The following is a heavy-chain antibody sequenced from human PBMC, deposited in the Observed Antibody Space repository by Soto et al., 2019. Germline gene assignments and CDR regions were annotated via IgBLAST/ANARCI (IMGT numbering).Heavy chain of an antibody. J-gene: IGHJ5*02. CDR1: GFTFSDSW. Sequence: LRLSCTASGFTFSDSWMTWVRQAPWKGLEWVARIKPDESEKKYADSVKGRFSISRDNAKNSMYLQMDSLRGEDTAVYYCVRGGSNYASWGQGTLVTVSS. V-gene: IGHV3-7*01. D-gene: IGHD4-4*01. CDR2: IKPDESEK. CDR3: VRGGSNYAS.